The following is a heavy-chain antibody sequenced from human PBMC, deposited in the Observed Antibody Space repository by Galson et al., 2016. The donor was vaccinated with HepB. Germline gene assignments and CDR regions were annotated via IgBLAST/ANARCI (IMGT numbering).Heavy chain of an antibody. Sequence: QSGAEVKKSGESLKISCKGSGYTFTNYWIAWVRQMPGKGLEWMGTIWPDDSDTRYSPSFQGQVTISADKSISTAYLQWSSLKASDTAMYYCTRPTSTQGYSDYDSSLDYWGQGTLVSVSS. CDR3: TRPTSTQGYSDYDSSLDY. J-gene: IGHJ4*02. CDR1: GYTFTNYW. D-gene: IGHD5-12*01. V-gene: IGHV5-51*03. CDR2: IWPDDSDT.